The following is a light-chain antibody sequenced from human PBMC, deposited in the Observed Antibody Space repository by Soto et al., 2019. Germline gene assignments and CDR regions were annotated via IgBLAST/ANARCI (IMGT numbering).Light chain of an antibody. CDR1: QSISNY. J-gene: IGKJ5*01. CDR2: DAS. Sequence: VLTQSPLTLTLSHGERATLSCRASQSISNYLTWYQQKPGQAPRLLIYDASTRATGIPARFSGSGSGTEFTLTISSLQSEDFAVYFCQQYNNWPPVTFGQGTRLEIK. CDR3: QQYNNWPPVT. V-gene: IGKV3-15*01.